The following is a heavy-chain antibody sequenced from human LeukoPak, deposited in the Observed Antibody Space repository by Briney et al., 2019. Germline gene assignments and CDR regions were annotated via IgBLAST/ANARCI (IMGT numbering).Heavy chain of an antibody. Sequence: GGSLRLSCVASGLTVSRHYMTWVRQAPGKGLEWLSVISTGGSTNYADSVKGRFTISRHNSENTLYLQMNSLSADGTAVYYCVRLMGSGWFDPWGQGTLVTVFS. V-gene: IGHV3-53*04. J-gene: IGHJ5*02. D-gene: IGHD1-26*01. CDR3: VRLMGSGWFDP. CDR2: ISTGGST. CDR1: GLTVSRHY.